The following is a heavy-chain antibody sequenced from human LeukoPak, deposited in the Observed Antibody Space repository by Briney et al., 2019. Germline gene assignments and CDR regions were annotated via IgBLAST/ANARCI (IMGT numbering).Heavy chain of an antibody. J-gene: IGHJ4*02. D-gene: IGHD3-22*01. CDR3: ARGRDYYDSSGNFDY. CDR2: ISSSSSYI. V-gene: IGHV3-21*01. CDR1: GFTFSSYS. Sequence: GGSLRFSCAASGFTFSSYSMNWVRQAPGKGLEWVSSISSSSSYIYYADSVKGRFTISRDNAKNSLYLQMNSLRAEDTAVYYCARGRDYYDSSGNFDYWGQGTLVTVSS.